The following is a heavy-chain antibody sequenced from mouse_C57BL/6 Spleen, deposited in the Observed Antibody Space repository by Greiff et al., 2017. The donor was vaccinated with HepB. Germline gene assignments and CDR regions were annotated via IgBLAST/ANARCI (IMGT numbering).Heavy chain of an antibody. CDR3: ARDEPYYGSSYRDAIDY. CDR2: ISDGGSYT. D-gene: IGHD1-1*01. CDR1: GFTFSSYA. J-gene: IGHJ4*01. Sequence: DVKLVESGGGLVKPGGSLKLSCAASGFTFSSYAMSWVRQTPEKRLEWVATISDGGSYTYYPDNVKGRFTISRDTAKNNLYRQMRHLKSEDTAMYYCARDEPYYGSSYRDAIDYWGQGTSVTVSS. V-gene: IGHV5-4*01.